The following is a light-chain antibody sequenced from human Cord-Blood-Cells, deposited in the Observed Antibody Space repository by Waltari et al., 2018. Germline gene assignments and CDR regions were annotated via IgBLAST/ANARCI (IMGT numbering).Light chain of an antibody. CDR1: SGSIASNY. J-gene: IGLJ3*02. V-gene: IGLV6-57*02. CDR2: EDN. Sequence: NFMLTQHHSVSESPGKTVTISCTGSSGSIASNYVQWYQQRPGSAPTTVIYEDNQRPPGVPDRFSGSIDSSSNSASLTISGLKTEDEADYYCQSYDSSIWVFGGGTKLTVL. CDR3: QSYDSSIWV.